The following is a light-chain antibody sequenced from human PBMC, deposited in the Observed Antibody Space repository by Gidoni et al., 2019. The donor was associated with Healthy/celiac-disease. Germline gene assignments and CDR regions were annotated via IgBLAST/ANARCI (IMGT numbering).Light chain of an antibody. CDR1: QSISSW. Sequence: DIQMTQSPSTLSASVGDRVTITCRASQSISSWLAWYQQKPGKAPKLLIYDASSLESGVPSRFSGSGSGTEFTLTISSLQPDDFATYYCQQYNSYSKFXQGTKVEIK. J-gene: IGKJ1*01. CDR3: QQYNSYSK. CDR2: DAS. V-gene: IGKV1-5*01.